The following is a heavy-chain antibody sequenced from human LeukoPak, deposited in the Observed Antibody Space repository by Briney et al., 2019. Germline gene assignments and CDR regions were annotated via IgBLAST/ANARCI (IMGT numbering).Heavy chain of an antibody. CDR3: AREWFDFDY. V-gene: IGHV3-23*01. CDR2: ITGSGSST. Sequence: GGSLRLSCAASGFTFSNHAMTWVRQAPGKGLEWVSEITGSGSSTYYADSVKGRFTISRDNSKNTMFLQMNSVRAEDTATYYCAREWFDFDYRGQGILVTVSS. D-gene: IGHD3-22*01. J-gene: IGHJ4*02. CDR1: GFTFSNHA.